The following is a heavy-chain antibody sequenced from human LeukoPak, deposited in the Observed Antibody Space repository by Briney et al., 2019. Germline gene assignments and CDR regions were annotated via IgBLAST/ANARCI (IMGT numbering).Heavy chain of an antibody. V-gene: IGHV3-11*01. D-gene: IGHD3-3*01. CDR2: ISSSGSTI. Sequence: GGSLRLSCASSGFTFSKYWMHWVRQAPGKGLEWVSYISSSGSTIYYADSVKGRFTISRDNAKNSLYLQMNSLRAEDTAVYYCARDFKALDGPIGFDPWGQGTLVTVSS. CDR1: GFTFSKYW. CDR3: ARDFKALDGPIGFDP. J-gene: IGHJ5*02.